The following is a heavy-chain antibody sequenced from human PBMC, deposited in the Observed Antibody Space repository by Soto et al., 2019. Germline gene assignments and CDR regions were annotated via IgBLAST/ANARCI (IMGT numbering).Heavy chain of an antibody. CDR2: ISSSSSYI. Sequence: TGGSLRLSCAASGFTFSSYSMNWVRQAPGKGLEWVSSISSSSSYIYYADSVKGRFTISRDSAGNSVFLEMHRLRVEDTAVYYCARGGELSLLPLDYWGLGTLVTVSS. CDR3: ARGGELSLLPLDY. CDR1: GFTFSSYS. J-gene: IGHJ4*02. D-gene: IGHD2-15*01. V-gene: IGHV3-21*04.